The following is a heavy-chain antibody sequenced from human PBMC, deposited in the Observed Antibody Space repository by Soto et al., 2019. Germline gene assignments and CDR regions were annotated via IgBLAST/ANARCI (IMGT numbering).Heavy chain of an antibody. CDR3: ARVRSYYYDSSGYPNWFDP. J-gene: IGHJ5*02. D-gene: IGHD3-22*01. V-gene: IGHV4-31*03. Sequence: SETLSLTCTVSGGSISSGGYYWSWIRQHPGKGLEWIGYIYYSGSTYYNPSLKSRVTISVDTSKNQFSLKLSSVTAADTAVYYCARVRSYYYDSSGYPNWFDPWGQGTLVTSPQ. CDR1: GGSISSGGYY. CDR2: IYYSGST.